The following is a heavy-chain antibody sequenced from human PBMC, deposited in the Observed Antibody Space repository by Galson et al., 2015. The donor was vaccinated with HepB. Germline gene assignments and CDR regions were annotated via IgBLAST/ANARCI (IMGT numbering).Heavy chain of an antibody. CDR3: ARDANGMTAGGRGVYYYYYMDV. V-gene: IGHV3-11*01. D-gene: IGHD2-8*01. J-gene: IGHJ6*03. CDR2: ISSSGSTI. CDR1: GFTFSDYY. Sequence: SLRLSCAASGFTFSDYYVSWIRQAPGKGLEWVSYISSSGSTIYYADSVKGRFTISRDNAKNSLYLQMNSLRAEDTAVYYCARDANGMTAGGRGVYYYYYMDVWGKGTTVTVSS.